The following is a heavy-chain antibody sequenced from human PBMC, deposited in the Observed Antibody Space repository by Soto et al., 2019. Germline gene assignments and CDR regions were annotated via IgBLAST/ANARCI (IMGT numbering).Heavy chain of an antibody. CDR1: GFTFRDYH. Sequence: QVQLVESGGGLVKPGGSLRLSCAASGFTFRDYHMSWIRQAPGKGLEWVSSMSPSSATIYYADSVKGRFTISRDNAKKSLHLQMNSLRAEDTAVYYCARGGAKYFDYWGQGTLVTVSS. J-gene: IGHJ4*02. CDR3: ARGGAKYFDY. CDR2: MSPSSATI. V-gene: IGHV3-11*01. D-gene: IGHD3-16*01.